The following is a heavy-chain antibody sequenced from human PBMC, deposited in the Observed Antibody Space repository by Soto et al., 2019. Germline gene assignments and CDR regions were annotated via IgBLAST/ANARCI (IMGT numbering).Heavy chain of an antibody. Sequence: GGSLRLSCAASGFTFSSYSMNWVRQAPGKGLEWVSYISSSSSTIYYADSVKGRFTISRDNAKNSLYLQMNSLRDEDTAVYYCARDLIVSSRYYDFWSGYPYFDYWGQGTLVTVSS. CDR2: ISSSSSTI. J-gene: IGHJ4*02. CDR1: GFTFSSYS. V-gene: IGHV3-48*02. D-gene: IGHD3-3*01. CDR3: ARDLIVSSRYYDFWSGYPYFDY.